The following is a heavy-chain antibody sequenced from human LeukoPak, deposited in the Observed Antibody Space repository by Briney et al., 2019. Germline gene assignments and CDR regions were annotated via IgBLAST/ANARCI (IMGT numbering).Heavy chain of an antibody. D-gene: IGHD6-19*01. CDR3: ARRGSGWYTRWFDP. V-gene: IGHV4-59*01. CDR2: IYYSGST. Sequence: SETLSLTCTVSDDSISDYYRGWIRQPPGKGLEWIGYIYYSGSTNYNPSLKSRVTISVDTSKNQFSLKLSSVTAADTAVYYCARRGSGWYTRWFDPWGQGTLVTVSS. CDR1: DDSISDYY. J-gene: IGHJ5*02.